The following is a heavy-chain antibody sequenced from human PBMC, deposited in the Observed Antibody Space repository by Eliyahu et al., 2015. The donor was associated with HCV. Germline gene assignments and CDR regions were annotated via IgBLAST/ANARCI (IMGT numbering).Heavy chain of an antibody. CDR1: GGSFSGHY. J-gene: IGHJ3*02. CDR3: ARVQLNAFDI. Sequence: QVQLQQWGAGLLKPSETLSFTCGXYGGSFSGHYWGWVRQPPGKGLEWIGEINHSGSTNYNPSLKSRVTMSLDTSKNQFSLKLTSVTAADTAVYYCARVQLNAFDIWGQGTMVTVSS. CDR2: INHSGST. V-gene: IGHV4-34*01.